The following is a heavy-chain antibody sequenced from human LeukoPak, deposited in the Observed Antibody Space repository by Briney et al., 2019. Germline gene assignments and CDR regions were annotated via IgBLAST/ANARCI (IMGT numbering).Heavy chain of an antibody. V-gene: IGHV4-59*01. CDR1: GGSISSYY. CDR2: IYYSGST. D-gene: IGHD6-19*01. CDR3: ARGFAVAGPGYFDL. Sequence: SETLSLTCTVSGGSISSYYWSWIRQPPGKGLEWIGYIYYSGSTNYNPSLKSRVTISVDTSKNQFSLKLSSVTAADTAVYYCARGFAVAGPGYFDLWGRGTLVTVSS. J-gene: IGHJ2*01.